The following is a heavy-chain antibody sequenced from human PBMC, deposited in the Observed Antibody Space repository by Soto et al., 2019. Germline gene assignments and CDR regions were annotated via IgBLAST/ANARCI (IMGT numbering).Heavy chain of an antibody. Sequence: ASVKVSCKASGYTFTRYGISWVRQAPGQGLEWMGWISAYNGNTNYAQKLQGRVTMTTDTSTSTAYMELRSLRSDDTAVYYCAREDGYYDILTGYRPPDYWGQGTLVTVAS. J-gene: IGHJ4*02. V-gene: IGHV1-18*01. CDR1: GYTFTRYG. CDR3: AREDGYYDILTGYRPPDY. D-gene: IGHD3-9*01. CDR2: ISAYNGNT.